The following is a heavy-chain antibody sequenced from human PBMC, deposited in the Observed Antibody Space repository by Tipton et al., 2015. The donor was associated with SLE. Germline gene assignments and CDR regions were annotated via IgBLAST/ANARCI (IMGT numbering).Heavy chain of an antibody. V-gene: IGHV1-18*04. CDR1: GYTFTSYG. D-gene: IGHD6-19*01. CDR2: ISGYNGNT. CDR3: ARDRHHLLRLYSSGWYGGWVDY. Sequence: QVQLVQSGAEVKKPGGSVKVSCKASGYTFTSYGISWVRQAPGQGPEWMGWISGYNGNTNYAQKLQGRVTMTTDTSTSTAYMELRSLRSDDTAVYYCARDRHHLLRLYSSGWYGGWVDYWGQGTLVTVSS. J-gene: IGHJ4*02.